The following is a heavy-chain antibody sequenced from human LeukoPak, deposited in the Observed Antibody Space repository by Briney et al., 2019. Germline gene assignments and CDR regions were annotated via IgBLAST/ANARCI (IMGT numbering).Heavy chain of an antibody. CDR2: IYHSWST. D-gene: IGHD3-3*01. CDR1: GGSLSSGGYC. V-gene: IGHV4-30-2*01. J-gene: IGHJ3*02. Sequence: SETLSLTCALSGGSLSSGGYCWSWIRQPPGKGLEWIVYIYHSWSTYYNPSLKSRVTISVDRSKNQFSLKLSSVTAADTAVYYCARSPYDSGAFDIWGQGTMVTVSS. CDR3: ARSPYDSGAFDI.